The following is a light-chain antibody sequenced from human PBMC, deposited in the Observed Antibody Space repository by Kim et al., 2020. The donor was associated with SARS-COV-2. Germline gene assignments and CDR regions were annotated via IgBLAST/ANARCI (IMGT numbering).Light chain of an antibody. V-gene: IGKV3-20*01. J-gene: IGKJ4*01. CDR1: QSVSSSY. CDR2: GAS. Sequence: PVERATLSCRARQSVSSSYLAWYQQKPGQAPRLLIYGASSRATGIPDRFSGSGSGTDFTLTISRLEPEDFAVFYCQHYGSSPPLTFGGGTKVDIK. CDR3: QHYGSSPPLT.